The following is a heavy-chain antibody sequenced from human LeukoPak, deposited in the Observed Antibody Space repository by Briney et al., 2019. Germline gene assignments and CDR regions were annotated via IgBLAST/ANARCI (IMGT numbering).Heavy chain of an antibody. CDR1: GFTFSSYS. Sequence: GGSLRLSYGASGFTFSSYSMNWDRQAPGKGVEWVSYISSTSSTIYYADSVKGRFTISRDNARNSLYLRMNSLWAEDTAVYYCARDPDYGGGFDYWGQGTLVTVSS. CDR2: ISSTSSTI. CDR3: ARDPDYGGGFDY. D-gene: IGHD4-17*01. V-gene: IGHV3-48*01. J-gene: IGHJ4*02.